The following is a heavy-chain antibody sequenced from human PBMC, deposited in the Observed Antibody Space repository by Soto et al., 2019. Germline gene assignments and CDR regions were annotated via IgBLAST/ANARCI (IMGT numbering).Heavy chain of an antibody. Sequence: GASLKISCKGSGYTFTNYWIGWVRQMPGKGLEWMGIIYPGDSDTKYNPSFQGQVTISADKSITTTYLRWTSLKASDTAIYYCAASIFYYGMDVWGQGTTVTVSS. CDR1: GYTFTNYW. CDR2: IYPGDSDT. CDR3: AASIFYYGMDV. J-gene: IGHJ6*02. V-gene: IGHV5-51*01.